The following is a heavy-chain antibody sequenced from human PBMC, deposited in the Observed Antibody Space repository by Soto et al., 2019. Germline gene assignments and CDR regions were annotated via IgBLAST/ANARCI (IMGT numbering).Heavy chain of an antibody. V-gene: IGHV3-20*04. J-gene: IGHJ4*02. CDR2: INWNGDST. CDR1: GFTFVDYG. D-gene: IGHD3-9*01. CDR3: ARDGSGYFDWLLYFDY. Sequence: EVQLVESGGGVVRPGGSLRLSCAASGFTFVDYGMSWVRQAPGKGLEWVSGINWNGDSTGYADSVKGRFTISRDNAKNSLYLQVNSLRAEDTALYYCARDGSGYFDWLLYFDYWGQGTLVTVSS.